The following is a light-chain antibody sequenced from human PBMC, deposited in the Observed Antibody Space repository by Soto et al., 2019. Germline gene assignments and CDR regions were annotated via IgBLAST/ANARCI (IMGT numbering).Light chain of an antibody. V-gene: IGKV3-15*01. J-gene: IGKJ5*01. CDR3: QQYNEWPIT. CDR2: RAS. Sequence: EMAMTQSPVTLSVSPGESATLSCRASQSVISNLAWYQQKPGQAPRLLIYRASSRAAGISGSFSGSGSGTEFTLTITSLQSEDFAVYYCQQYNEWPITFGQGTRLEI. CDR1: QSVISN.